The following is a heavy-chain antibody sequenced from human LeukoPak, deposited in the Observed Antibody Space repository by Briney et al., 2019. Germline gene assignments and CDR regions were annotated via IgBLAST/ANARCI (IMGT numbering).Heavy chain of an antibody. J-gene: IGHJ5*02. Sequence: ASVKVSCKASGGTFSSYAISWVRQAPRQGLEWMGGIIPIFGTANYAQKFQGRVTITSDKSTSTAYMELSSLRSEDTAVYYCARSSSLWFDPWGQGTLVTVSS. CDR3: ARSSSLWFDP. V-gene: IGHV1-69*06. CDR2: IIPIFGTA. CDR1: GGTFSSYA. D-gene: IGHD6-6*01.